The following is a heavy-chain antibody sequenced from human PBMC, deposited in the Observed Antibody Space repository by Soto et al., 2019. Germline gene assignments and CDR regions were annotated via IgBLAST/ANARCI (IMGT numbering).Heavy chain of an antibody. V-gene: IGHV4-4*07. Sequence: LSLTCTVSGGSMSSYYWTWIRQPAGKGLEWIGRVYSSGGTHYNPSLKSRVTISLDTSKNQFSLRLISVTDADTAVYYCARGQRFSGWFDPWGQGTLVTVSS. J-gene: IGHJ5*02. CDR2: VYSSGGT. D-gene: IGHD3-3*01. CDR3: ARGQRFSGWFDP. CDR1: GGSMSSYY.